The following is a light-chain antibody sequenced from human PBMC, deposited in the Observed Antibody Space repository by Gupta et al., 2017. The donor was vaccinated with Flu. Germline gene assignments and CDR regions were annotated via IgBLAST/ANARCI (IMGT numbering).Light chain of an antibody. V-gene: IGLV1-47*01. CDR2: KRD. CDR1: KSNIGSNY. J-gene: IGLJ3*02. Sequence: QSVLTQPPSASGTPAHRVTISCSGSKSNIGSNYVYWYRQLPGKAPQLLIYKRDLRPSGVHDRFSGSKSGNSASLAISGLRSDDDADYYWAAWDGRMSGRWVFGGGTKVTVL. CDR3: AAWDGRMSGRWV.